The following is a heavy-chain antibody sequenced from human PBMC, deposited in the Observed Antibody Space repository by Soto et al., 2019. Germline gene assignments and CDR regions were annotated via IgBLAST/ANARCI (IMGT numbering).Heavy chain of an antibody. CDR3: AKEPVRIAVAGDTFDY. D-gene: IGHD6-19*01. J-gene: IGHJ4*02. V-gene: IGHV3-23*01. Sequence: EVQLLESGGGLVQPGGSLRLSCAASGFTFSSYAMSWVRQAPGKGLEWVSAMSGSGGSTYYADSVKGRFTISRDNSKNTLYLQMNSLRAEDTAVYYCAKEPVRIAVAGDTFDYWGQGTLVTVSS. CDR2: MSGSGGST. CDR1: GFTFSSYA.